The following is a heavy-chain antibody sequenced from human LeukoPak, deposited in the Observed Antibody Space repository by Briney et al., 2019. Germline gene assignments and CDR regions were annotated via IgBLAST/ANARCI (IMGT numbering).Heavy chain of an antibody. V-gene: IGHV5-51*01. CDR2: IYPGDSDT. J-gene: IGHJ3*02. D-gene: IGHD3-16*01. CDR1: GYTFTNYW. Sequence: GESLKISCKASGYTFTNYWIAWVRQMPGKGLEWMVHIYPGDSDTRYSPSFQGQVTISADKSINTAYQQWSSLRASDTAIYYCARRGSNLNSDAFDIWGQGTMVTVSS. CDR3: ARRGSNLNSDAFDI.